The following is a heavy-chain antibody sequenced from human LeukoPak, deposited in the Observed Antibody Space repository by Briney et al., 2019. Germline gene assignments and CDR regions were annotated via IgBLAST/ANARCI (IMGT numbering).Heavy chain of an antibody. V-gene: IGHV3-30*18. CDR1: EFTFSSYG. CDR3: AKSRSITMVRGVIDSSYYYGMDV. CDR2: ISYDGSNK. J-gene: IGHJ6*04. Sequence: GRSLRLSCAASEFTFSSYGMHWVRQAPGKGLEWVAVISYDGSNKYYADSVKGRFTISRDNSKNTLYLQMNSLRAEDTAVYYCAKSRSITMVRGVIDSSYYYGMDVWGKGTTVTVSS. D-gene: IGHD3-10*01.